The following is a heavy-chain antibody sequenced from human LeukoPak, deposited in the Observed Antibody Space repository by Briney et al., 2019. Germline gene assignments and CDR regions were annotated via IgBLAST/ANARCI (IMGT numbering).Heavy chain of an antibody. D-gene: IGHD5/OR15-5a*01. CDR3: VSVKVSTFPQSFDL. V-gene: IGHV3-7*01. J-gene: IGHJ3*01. CDR2: IRKDGGDR. Sequence: GGSLRLSCAASGFTFSNYWMTWVRQAPGKGLEWVANIRKDGGDRHYVESVKGRFTVSRDNAKKSVYLQMNSLRADDTAVYYCVSVKVSTFPQSFDLWGQGTTVIVSS. CDR1: GFTFSNYW.